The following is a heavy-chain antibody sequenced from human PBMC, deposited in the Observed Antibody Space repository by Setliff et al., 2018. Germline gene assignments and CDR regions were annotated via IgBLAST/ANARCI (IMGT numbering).Heavy chain of an antibody. D-gene: IGHD3-9*01. CDR2: IYYSGST. V-gene: IGHV4-59*13. CDR3: ARGSGYYKNWFAP. Sequence: LSLTCTVSGGSIDSAFWNWIRQSPEKGLEWIGYIYYSGSTNYNPSLKSRVTMALDTTKNQISLKLSSVTAADTAVYYCARGSGYYKNWFAPWGQGTLVTVSS. J-gene: IGHJ5*02. CDR1: GGSIDSAF.